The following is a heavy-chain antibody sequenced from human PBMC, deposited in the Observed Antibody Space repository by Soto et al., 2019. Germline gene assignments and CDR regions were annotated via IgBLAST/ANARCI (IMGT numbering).Heavy chain of an antibody. D-gene: IGHD4-17*01. CDR3: ATDDTVMVGADSAFDI. CDR2: IIPIFNTS. Sequence: QVQLVQSGADVKKPGSSVRVSCKASGGSFNSHSFSWVRQAPGQGLEWVGTIIPIFNTSTYADRFQGRVTITADASTSTAYMDLSSLTSEDSAVYYCATDDTVMVGADSAFDIWGQGTMVTVSS. V-gene: IGHV1-69*18. CDR1: GGSFNSHS. J-gene: IGHJ3*02.